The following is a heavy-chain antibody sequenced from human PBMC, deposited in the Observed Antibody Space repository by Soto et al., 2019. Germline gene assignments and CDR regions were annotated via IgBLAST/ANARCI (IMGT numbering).Heavy chain of an antibody. Sequence: PSETLSLTCAGYGGSFSGYYWSWIRQPPGKGLEWIGEINHSGSTNYNPSLKSRVTISVDTSKNHFSLKLSSVTAADTAVYYCARESQPKSGYPLRGWFDPWGQGTLVTVSS. CDR3: ARESQPKSGYPLRGWFDP. CDR2: INHSGST. CDR1: GGSFSGYY. D-gene: IGHD5-12*01. J-gene: IGHJ5*02. V-gene: IGHV4-34*01.